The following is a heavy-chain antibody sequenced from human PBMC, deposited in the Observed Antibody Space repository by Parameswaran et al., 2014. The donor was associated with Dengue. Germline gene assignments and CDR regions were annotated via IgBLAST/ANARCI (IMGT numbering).Heavy chain of an antibody. D-gene: IGHD3-9*01. CDR3: RDDRGGY. CDR2: ISYDGSNK. J-gene: IGHJ4*02. Sequence: VRQMPGKGLEWVAVISYDGSNKYYADSVEDRFTISRDNSKNTLYLQMSSLRTGDTAVYYCRDDRGGYWGQGTLVTVSS. V-gene: IGHV3-30*15.